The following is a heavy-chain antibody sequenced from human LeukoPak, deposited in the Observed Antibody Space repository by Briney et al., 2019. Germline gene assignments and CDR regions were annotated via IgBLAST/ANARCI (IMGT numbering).Heavy chain of an antibody. V-gene: IGHV3-23*01. CDR2: ISGSGETT. CDR3: AKPYNYGYKGFFDY. CDR1: GITFSSYA. Sequence: PGGSLRLSCAASGITFSSYAMNWVRQAPGKGLEWVSAISGSGETTYYADSVKGRFTISRDNSKNTLYMQMNSLRVEDTAVYYCAKPYNYGYKGFFDYWGQGILVTVPS. J-gene: IGHJ4*02. D-gene: IGHD1-20*01.